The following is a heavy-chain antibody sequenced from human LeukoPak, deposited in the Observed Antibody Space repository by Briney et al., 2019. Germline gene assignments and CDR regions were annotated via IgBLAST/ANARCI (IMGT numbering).Heavy chain of an antibody. CDR1: GFTFRSSV. J-gene: IGHJ6*02. Sequence: GGSLRLSCVASGFTFRSSVMSWVRQAPGKRLEWVSAITGDGGGTNHADSVKGRFTISRDNSKNTLHLQMNSLRVEDTAVYYCARGGTDYYVMDVWGQGTTVTVSS. D-gene: IGHD1-1*01. V-gene: IGHV3-23*01. CDR3: ARGGTDYYVMDV. CDR2: ITGDGGGT.